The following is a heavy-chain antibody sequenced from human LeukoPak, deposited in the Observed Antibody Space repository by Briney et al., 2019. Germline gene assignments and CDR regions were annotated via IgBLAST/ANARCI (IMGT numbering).Heavy chain of an antibody. D-gene: IGHD3-22*01. V-gene: IGHV1-3*01. CDR2: INAGNGNT. Sequence: ASVTVSCKASGGTFSSYAISWVRQAPGQRLEWMGWINAGNGNTKYSQKFQGRVTITRDTSASTAYMELSSLRSEDTAVYYCARAAFLSSGYFVYWGQGTLVTVSS. CDR1: GGTFSSYA. CDR3: ARAAFLSSGYFVY. J-gene: IGHJ4*02.